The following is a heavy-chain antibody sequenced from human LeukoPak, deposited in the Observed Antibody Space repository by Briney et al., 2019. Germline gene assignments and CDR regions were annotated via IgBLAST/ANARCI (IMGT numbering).Heavy chain of an antibody. CDR2: ISSSSSTI. CDR3: ARDLPDIVVVPAAETVYYYYYMDV. CDR1: GFTFSSYS. Sequence: GGSLRLSCAASGFTFSSYSMNWVRQAPGKGLEWVSYISSSSSTIYYADSVKGRFTISRDNAKNSLYLQMNSLRDEDTAVYYCARDLPDIVVVPAAETVYYYYYMDVWGKGTTVTVSS. V-gene: IGHV3-48*02. J-gene: IGHJ6*03. D-gene: IGHD2-2*01.